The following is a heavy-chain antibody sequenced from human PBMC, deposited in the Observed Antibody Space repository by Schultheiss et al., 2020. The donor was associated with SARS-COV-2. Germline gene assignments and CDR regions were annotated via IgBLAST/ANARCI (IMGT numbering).Heavy chain of an antibody. CDR3: AREAAAGHFDY. D-gene: IGHD6-25*01. J-gene: IGHJ4*02. CDR2: ISSSGSTI. V-gene: IGHV3-48*04. CDR1: GFTFSSYS. Sequence: GGSLRLSCAASGFTFSSYSMNWVRQAPGKGLEWVSYISSSGSTIYYADSVKGRFTISRDNAKNSLYLQMNSLRAEDTAVYYCAREAAAGHFDYWGQGTLVTVSS.